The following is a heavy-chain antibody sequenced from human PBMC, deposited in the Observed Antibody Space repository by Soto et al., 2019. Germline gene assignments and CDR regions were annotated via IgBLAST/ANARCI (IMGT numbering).Heavy chain of an antibody. V-gene: IGHV3-48*02. D-gene: IGHD2-2*01. J-gene: IGHJ4*02. CDR1: GFTFSNYR. CDR3: ARMQCTATGCYSYHFDV. CDR2: ISRSSSNI. Sequence: PGGSLRLSCAVSGFTFSNYRMNWVRQAPGKGLEWVSFISRSSSNIAYADSVKGRFTISRDNAKNSLFLQMNSLRDEDTAVYYCARMQCTATGCYSYHFDVWGQGIQVTVSS.